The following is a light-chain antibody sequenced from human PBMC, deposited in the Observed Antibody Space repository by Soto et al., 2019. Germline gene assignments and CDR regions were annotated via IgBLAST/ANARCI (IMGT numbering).Light chain of an antibody. CDR1: SSDVGGYNY. J-gene: IGLJ2*01. CDR2: EVS. V-gene: IGLV2-8*01. Sequence: QSVLTQPPSASGSPGQSVTISCTGTSSDVGGYNYVSWYQQHPGEAPKLMIYEVSKRPSGVPDRFSGSKSGNTASLTVSGLQAEDEADYYCSSYAGSNNLGVVFGGGTKLTVL. CDR3: SSYAGSNNLGVV.